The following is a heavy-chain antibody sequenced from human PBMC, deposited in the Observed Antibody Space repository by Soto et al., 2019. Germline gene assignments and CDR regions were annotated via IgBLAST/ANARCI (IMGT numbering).Heavy chain of an antibody. J-gene: IGHJ4*02. V-gene: IGHV3-7*01. CDR1: GFTFSSYW. Sequence: GSLRLSCAASGFTFSSYWVSWVRQAPGKGLEWVANIKQDGSEKYYVDSVKGRFTISRDNAKNSLYLQMNSLRAEDTAVYYCARGTAMVTVYYFDYWGQGTLVTVSS. D-gene: IGHD5-18*01. CDR2: IKQDGSEK. CDR3: ARGTAMVTVYYFDY.